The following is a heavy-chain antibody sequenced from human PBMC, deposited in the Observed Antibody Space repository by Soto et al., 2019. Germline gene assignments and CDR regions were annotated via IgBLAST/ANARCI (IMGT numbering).Heavy chain of an antibody. J-gene: IGHJ4*02. Sequence: DVQVLESGGGLVQPGGSLRLSCEASGFTINNYGMAWVRQAPGKGLEWVSAISGRDAYTYYADSVQGRFTISRDNSRNTWYLQMTSPTAEDTALYYCAKVERMTPYTHLRWGQGTLVTVSS. V-gene: IGHV3-23*01. CDR2: ISGRDAYT. D-gene: IGHD1-26*01. CDR1: GFTINNYG. CDR3: AKVERMTPYTHLR.